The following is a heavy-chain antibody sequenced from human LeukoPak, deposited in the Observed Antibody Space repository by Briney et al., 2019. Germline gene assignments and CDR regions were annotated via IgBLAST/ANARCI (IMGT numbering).Heavy chain of an antibody. CDR1: GFTFSSYS. V-gene: IGHV3-7*01. CDR3: ARSPDGPDY. Sequence: GGSLRLSCAASGFTFSSYSMNWVRQAPGKGLEWVANIKQDGSEKFYVDSVKGRFTISRDNAKNSLYLQMNSLRAEDTAVYYCARSPDGPDYWGQGTLVTVSS. CDR2: IKQDGSEK. J-gene: IGHJ4*02.